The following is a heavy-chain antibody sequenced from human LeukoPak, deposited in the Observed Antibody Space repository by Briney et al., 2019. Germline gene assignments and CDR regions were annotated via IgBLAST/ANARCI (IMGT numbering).Heavy chain of an antibody. V-gene: IGHV3-53*01. D-gene: IGHD6-6*01. CDR3: ARSYSSSRGAFDY. CDR2: IYSGGST. CDR1: GFTVSSNY. Sequence: TGGSLRLSCAASGFTVSSNYMSWVRQAPGKGLEWVSVIYSGGSTYYADSVKGRFTISRDNSKNTLYLQMNSLRAEDTAVYYCARSYSSSRGAFDYWGQGTLVTVSS. J-gene: IGHJ4*02.